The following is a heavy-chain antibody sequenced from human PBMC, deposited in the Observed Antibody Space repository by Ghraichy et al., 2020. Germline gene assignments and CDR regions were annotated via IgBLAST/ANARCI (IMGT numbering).Heavy chain of an antibody. CDR1: GFTFSSYS. D-gene: IGHD2-15*01. J-gene: IGHJ4*02. CDR2: IGSGGSSS. V-gene: IGHV3-48*04. Sequence: GGSLRLSCVATGFTFSSYSMNWVRQAPGEGLEWVSYIGSGGSSSYYADSVKGRFTISRDNAKNSVYLDMNSLRAEDTALYYCVRDGCSGRTCTFYNWGQGALVTVSS. CDR3: VRDGCSGRTCTFYN.